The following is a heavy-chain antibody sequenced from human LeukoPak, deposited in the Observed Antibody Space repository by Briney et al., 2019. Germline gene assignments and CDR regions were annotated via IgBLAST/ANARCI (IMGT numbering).Heavy chain of an antibody. CDR1: GVSISSYY. CDR2: IYYSGST. J-gene: IGHJ4*02. D-gene: IGHD6-13*01. V-gene: IGHV4-59*01. CDR3: ARKSTIAAEFDY. Sequence: PSETLSLTCTVSGVSISSYYWSWIRQPPGKGLEWIGYIYYSGSTNYSPSLKSRVTISVDTSKNQFSLKLSSVTAADTAVYYCARKSTIAAEFDYWGQGTLVTVSS.